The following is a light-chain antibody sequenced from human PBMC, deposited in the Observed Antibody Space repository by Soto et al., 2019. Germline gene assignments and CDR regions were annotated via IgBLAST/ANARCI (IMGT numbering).Light chain of an antibody. Sequence: SYVLTQPPSVSVSPGNTATITCGGNNIGSQSVHWYQQKPGQAPVLVVFYDRVRPSGIPDRFSGSNSGNRATLTISRVEAGSAADYYCKVRDSSSDHLGVFGGGTKLTVL. CDR2: YDR. CDR1: NIGSQS. J-gene: IGLJ3*02. CDR3: KVRDSSSDHLGV. V-gene: IGLV3-21*01.